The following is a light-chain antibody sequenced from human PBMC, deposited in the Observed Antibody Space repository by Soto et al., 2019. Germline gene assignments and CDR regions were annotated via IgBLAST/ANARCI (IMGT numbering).Light chain of an antibody. Sequence: EVEFTQSPVTLALSPGERATLSCRASQSVGTYLAWYHQKPGQAPRLHIYDASIRATGIPDRFSASGYGTDFNLTISSLEPEDFAVYYCQQCTDWPPLTLGGGTKVDIK. CDR3: QQCTDWPPLT. J-gene: IGKJ4*01. CDR1: QSVGTY. CDR2: DAS. V-gene: IGKV3-11*01.